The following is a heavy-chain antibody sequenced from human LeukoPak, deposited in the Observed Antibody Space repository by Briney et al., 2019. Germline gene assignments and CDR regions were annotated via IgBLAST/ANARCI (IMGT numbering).Heavy chain of an antibody. Sequence: RASVKVSCKASGYTFTGYYMHWVRQAPGQGLEWMGWINPNSGGTNYAQKLQGRVTMTTDTSTSTAYMELRSLRSDDTAVYYCARHIAAAGINTWFDPWGQGTLVTVSS. CDR3: ARHIAAAGINTWFDP. J-gene: IGHJ5*02. CDR2: INPNSGGT. CDR1: GYTFTGYY. D-gene: IGHD6-13*01. V-gene: IGHV1-2*02.